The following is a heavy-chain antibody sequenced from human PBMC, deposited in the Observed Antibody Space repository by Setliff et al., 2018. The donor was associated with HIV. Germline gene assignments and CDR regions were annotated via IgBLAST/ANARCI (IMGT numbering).Heavy chain of an antibody. CDR1: GKSLSNYW. CDR3: SRGIAVAGHDFANTPGDI. CDR2: IDPSDSYI. Sequence: GESLKISCKGSGKSLSNYWINWVRQKPGKGLEWMGRIDPSDSYINYGPSFQGHVTISADKSTNTAFLQWSSLKASDSAMYYCSRGIAVAGHDFANTPGDIWGQGTMVTVSS. V-gene: IGHV5-10-1*01. J-gene: IGHJ3*02. D-gene: IGHD6-19*01.